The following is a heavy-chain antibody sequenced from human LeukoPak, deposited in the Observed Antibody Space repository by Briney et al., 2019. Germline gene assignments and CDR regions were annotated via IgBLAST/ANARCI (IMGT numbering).Heavy chain of an antibody. Sequence: SETLSLTCSVSGGSISSSYWSWIRQPPGKGLESIGRIYTSGSTNYNPSLKSRVTMSVDTSKNLFSLKLSSMTAADTAVYYCARDIVVAGAFDIWGQGTMVTVSS. CDR3: ARDIVVAGAFDI. CDR1: GGSISSSY. V-gene: IGHV4-4*07. D-gene: IGHD2-15*01. J-gene: IGHJ3*02. CDR2: IYTSGST.